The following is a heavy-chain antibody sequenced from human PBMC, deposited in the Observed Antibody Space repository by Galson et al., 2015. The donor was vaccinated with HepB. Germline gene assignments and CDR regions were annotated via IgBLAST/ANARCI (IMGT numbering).Heavy chain of an antibody. Sequence: ETLSLTCAVSGGSISSSNWWSWVRQPPGKGLEWIGEIYHSGSTNYNPSLKSRVTISVDKSKDQFSLKLSSVTAADTAVYYCARLSARRSTMVRGVIIYPQFDPWGQGTLVTVSS. V-gene: IGHV4-4*02. J-gene: IGHJ5*02. D-gene: IGHD3-10*01. CDR3: ARLSARRSTMVRGVIIYPQFDP. CDR2: IYHSGST. CDR1: GGSISSSNW.